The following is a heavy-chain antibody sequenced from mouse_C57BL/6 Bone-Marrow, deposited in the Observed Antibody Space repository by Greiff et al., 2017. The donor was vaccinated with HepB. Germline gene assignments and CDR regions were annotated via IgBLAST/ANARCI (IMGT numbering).Heavy chain of an antibody. Sequence: EVKVVESGGGLVKPGGSLKLSCAASGFTFSDYGMHWVRQAPEKGLEWVAYISSGSSTIYYADTVKGRFTISRDNAKNTLFLQMTSLRSEDTAMYYCARGDSAAYWGQGTLVTVSA. CDR1: GFTFSDYG. CDR3: ARGDSAAY. D-gene: IGHD3-1*01. V-gene: IGHV5-17*01. CDR2: ISSGSSTI. J-gene: IGHJ3*01.